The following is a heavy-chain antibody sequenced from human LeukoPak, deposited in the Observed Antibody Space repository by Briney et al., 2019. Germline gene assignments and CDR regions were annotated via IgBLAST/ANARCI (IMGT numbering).Heavy chain of an antibody. CDR3: ARGERSDYYYYMDV. CDR2: IYTSGST. V-gene: IGHV4-61*02. J-gene: IGHJ6*03. D-gene: IGHD1-26*01. Sequence: SETLSLTCTVSGGAITSGGYSWNWIRQPPGKGLEWIGRIYTSGSTNYNPSLKSRVTMSVDTSKNQFSLKLSSVTAADTAVYYCARGERSDYYYYMDVWGKGTTVTVSS. CDR1: GGAITSGGYS.